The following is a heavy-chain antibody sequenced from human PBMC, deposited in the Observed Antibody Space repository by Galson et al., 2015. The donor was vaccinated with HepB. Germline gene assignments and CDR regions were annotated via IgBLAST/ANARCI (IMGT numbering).Heavy chain of an antibody. CDR3: ARGEYSSSSATTLGY. J-gene: IGHJ4*02. D-gene: IGHD6-6*01. V-gene: IGHV1-3*01. Sequence: SVKVSCKASGYTFTTYAMHWVRQAPGQRLEWMGWINAGNGNTKYSQNFQGRVTIIRDTSASTAYMELSSLRSEDTAVYYCARGEYSSSSATTLGYWGQGTLVTVSS. CDR2: INAGNGNT. CDR1: GYTFTTYA.